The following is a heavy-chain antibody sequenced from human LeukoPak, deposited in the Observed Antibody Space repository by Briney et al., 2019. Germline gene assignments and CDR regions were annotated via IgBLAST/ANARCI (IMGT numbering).Heavy chain of an antibody. CDR2: IYTSGST. Sequence: SETLSLTCTVSGGSISSFSWTWLRQPAGKELEWIGRIYTSGSTNYNPSLKSRVTMSVDTSKNQFSLKLRSVTAADTAVYYCVRGFGSSWYYFDYWGQGTLVTVSS. D-gene: IGHD6-13*01. CDR1: GGSISSFS. CDR3: VRGFGSSWYYFDY. V-gene: IGHV4-4*07. J-gene: IGHJ4*02.